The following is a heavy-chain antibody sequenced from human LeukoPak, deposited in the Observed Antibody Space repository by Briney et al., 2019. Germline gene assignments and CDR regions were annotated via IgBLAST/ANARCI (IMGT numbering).Heavy chain of an antibody. CDR1: GFTFSSYE. D-gene: IGHD3-16*02. Sequence: GGSLRLSCAASGFTFSSYEMNWVRQAPGKGLEWVSYISSSGSTIYYADFVKGRFTISRDNAKNSLYLQMTSLRADDTAVYYCARHRTASDYWGQGTLVTVSS. J-gene: IGHJ4*02. V-gene: IGHV3-48*03. CDR3: ARHRTASDY. CDR2: ISSSGSTI.